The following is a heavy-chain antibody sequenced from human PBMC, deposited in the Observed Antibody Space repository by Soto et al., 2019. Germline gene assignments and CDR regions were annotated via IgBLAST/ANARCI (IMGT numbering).Heavy chain of an antibody. CDR1: GYSFTSYW. V-gene: IGHV5-51*01. J-gene: IGHJ6*02. CDR2: IYPGDSDT. Sequence: GESLKISCKGSGYSFTSYWIGWVRQMPGKGLEWMGIIYPGDSDTRYSPSFQGQVTISADKSISTAYLQWSSLKASDTAMYYCARPSNSIDYYESSGYYYGMDVWGQGTTVTVSS. CDR3: ARPSNSIDYYESSGYYYGMDV. D-gene: IGHD3-22*01.